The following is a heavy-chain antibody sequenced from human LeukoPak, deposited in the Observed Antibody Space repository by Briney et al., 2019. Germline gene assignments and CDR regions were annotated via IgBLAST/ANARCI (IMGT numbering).Heavy chain of an antibody. CDR2: IYHSGST. CDR3: ARGHYAHSSSWYRTFDY. D-gene: IGHD6-13*01. J-gene: IGHJ4*02. V-gene: IGHV4-30-2*01. Sequence: PSQTLSLTCTVSGGSISSGGYYWSWIRQPPGKGLEWIGYIYHSGSTYYNPSLKSRVTISVDTSKNQFSLKLSSVTAADTAVYYCARGHYAHSSSWYRTFDYWGQGTLVTVSS. CDR1: GGSISSGGYY.